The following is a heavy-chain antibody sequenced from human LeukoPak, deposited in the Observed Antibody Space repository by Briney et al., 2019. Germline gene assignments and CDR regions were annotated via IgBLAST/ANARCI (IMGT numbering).Heavy chain of an antibody. D-gene: IGHD5-18*01. CDR3: SRDPRYSYGWYFDY. CDR2: ISAYNGNI. CDR1: GYTFTSYG. J-gene: IGHJ4*02. V-gene: IGHV1-18*01. Sequence: GASVKVSCKASGYTFTSYGISWVRQAPGQGLEWMGWISAYNGNINYAQKLQGRVPMTTDTSTSTAYMELRSLRSDDTAVYYCSRDPRYSYGWYFDYWGQGTLVTVSS.